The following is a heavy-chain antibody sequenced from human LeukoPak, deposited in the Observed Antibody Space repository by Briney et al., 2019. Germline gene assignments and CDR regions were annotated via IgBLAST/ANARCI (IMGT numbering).Heavy chain of an antibody. J-gene: IGHJ4*02. Sequence: PGGSLSLSCAAPGFTFSSYAMSWVRQAPGKGLEWVANIKQDGSEKYYVDSVKGRFTISRDNAKNSLYLQMNSLRAEDTAVYYCARDRQSFGVVIQLATDYWGQGTLVTVSS. V-gene: IGHV3-7*01. CDR2: IKQDGSEK. D-gene: IGHD3-3*01. CDR1: GFTFSSYA. CDR3: ARDRQSFGVVIQLATDY.